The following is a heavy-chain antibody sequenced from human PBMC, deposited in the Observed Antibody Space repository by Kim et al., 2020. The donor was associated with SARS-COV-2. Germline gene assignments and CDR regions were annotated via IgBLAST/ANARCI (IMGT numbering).Heavy chain of an antibody. J-gene: IGHJ4*02. V-gene: IGHV3-48*03. CDR1: GFTFSSYE. CDR3: ARDQGGYDSDGGY. D-gene: IGHD5-12*01. CDR2: ISSSGSTI. Sequence: GGSLRLSCAASGFTFSSYEMNWVRQAPGKGLEWVSYISSSGSTIYYADSVKGRFTISRDNAKNSLYLQMNSLRAEDTAVYYCARDQGGYDSDGGYWGQGTLVTVSS.